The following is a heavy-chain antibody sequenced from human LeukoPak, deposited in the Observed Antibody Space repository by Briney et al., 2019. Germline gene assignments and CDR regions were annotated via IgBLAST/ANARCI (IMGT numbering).Heavy chain of an antibody. Sequence: GASVKVSCKASGYTFTSYGISWVRQAPGQGLEWMGWISAYNGNTNYAQKLQGRVTMTTDTSTSTAYMELRSLRSDDTAVYYCAREGAVAGTSFYFDYWGQGTLVTVSS. J-gene: IGHJ4*02. CDR1: GYTFTSYG. CDR3: AREGAVAGTSFYFDY. V-gene: IGHV1-18*01. CDR2: ISAYNGNT. D-gene: IGHD6-19*01.